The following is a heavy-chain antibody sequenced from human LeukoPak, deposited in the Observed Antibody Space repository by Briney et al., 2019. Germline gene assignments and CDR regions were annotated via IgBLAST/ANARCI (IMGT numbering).Heavy chain of an antibody. D-gene: IGHD6-19*01. CDR1: GGSFSGYY. Sequence: SETLSLACAVYGGSFSGYYWSWIRQPPGKGLEWIGEINHSGSTNYNPSLKSRVTISVDTSKNQFSLKLSSVTAADTAVYYCARGPNSFSSGWYGGIPFDYWGQGTLVTVSS. V-gene: IGHV4-34*01. J-gene: IGHJ4*02. CDR2: INHSGST. CDR3: ARGPNSFSSGWYGGIPFDY.